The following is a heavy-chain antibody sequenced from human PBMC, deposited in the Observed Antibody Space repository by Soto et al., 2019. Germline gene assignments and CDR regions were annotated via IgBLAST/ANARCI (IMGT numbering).Heavy chain of an antibody. CDR2: INHSGST. CDR1: GGSFSGYY. CDR3: ATRWRIPTRPEGSSHYLAY. D-gene: IGHD6-13*01. V-gene: IGHV4-34*01. Sequence: QVQLQQWGAGLLKPSETLSLTCAVYGGSFSGYYWSWIRQPPGKGLEWIGEINHSGSTNYNPSLKRRVNISVDTSKNQFSWKLGSLTAADTAVYYCATRWRIPTRPEGSSHYLAYCGQGPLVTFAA. J-gene: IGHJ4*02.